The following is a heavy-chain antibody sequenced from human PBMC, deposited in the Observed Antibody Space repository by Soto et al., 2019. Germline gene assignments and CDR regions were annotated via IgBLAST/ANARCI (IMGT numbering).Heavy chain of an antibody. CDR3: ARWIEMATFWGYYYGMDV. V-gene: IGHV4-59*01. Sequence: SETLSLSCTVSGGSISSYYWSWIRQPPGKGLEWIGYIYYSGSTNYNPSLKSRVTISVDTSKNQCALKLSSVTAADTAVYYCARWIEMATFWGYYYGMDVWGQGTTVTVSS. J-gene: IGHJ6*02. D-gene: IGHD5-12*01. CDR1: GGSISSYY. CDR2: IYYSGST.